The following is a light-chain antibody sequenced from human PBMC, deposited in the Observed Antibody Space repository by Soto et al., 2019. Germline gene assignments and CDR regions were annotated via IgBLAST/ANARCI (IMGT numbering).Light chain of an antibody. V-gene: IGKV1-39*01. Sequence: DIQVTQSPSSLSASVGDRVTISCRASQSISTYLNWYQHKPGKAPKLLIHAASSLRSGVPSRFSGSGSGTDFTLTISSLQPEDFATYYCQQSYSTPYTFGQWTKVDIK. CDR1: QSISTY. CDR2: AAS. CDR3: QQSYSTPYT. J-gene: IGKJ2*01.